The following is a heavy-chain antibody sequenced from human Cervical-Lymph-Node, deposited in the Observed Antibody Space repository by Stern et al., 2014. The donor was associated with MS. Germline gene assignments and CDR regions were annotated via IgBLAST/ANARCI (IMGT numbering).Heavy chain of an antibody. D-gene: IGHD2-8*01. CDR2: ISYDGNRK. CDR3: ARDYEDTSMLFDH. V-gene: IGHV3-30*03. J-gene: IGHJ4*02. CDR1: GFTFSSYG. Sequence: DQLVESGGDVVQPGRSLRLSCAASGFTFSSYGMHWVRPAPGKGLELVSVISYDGNRKYYAASVKGRFTISRDNAKNTLHLQMNSVTPDDAAMYYCARDYEDTSMLFDHWGQGTLVTVSS.